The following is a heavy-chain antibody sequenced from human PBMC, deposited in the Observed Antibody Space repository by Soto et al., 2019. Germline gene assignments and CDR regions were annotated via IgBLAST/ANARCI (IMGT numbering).Heavy chain of an antibody. CDR3: ARAGVVVVVAALNWYFDL. J-gene: IGHJ2*01. CDR2: IIPIFGTA. D-gene: IGHD2-15*01. V-gene: IGHV1-69*01. CDR1: GGTFSSYA. Sequence: QVQLVQSGAEVKKPGSSVKVSCKASGGTFSSYAISWVRQAPGQGLEWMGGIIPIFGTANYAQKFQGRVTVTADESTSTAYMELSSRGSEDTAVYYCARAGVVVVVAALNWYFDLCGRGTLVTVSS.